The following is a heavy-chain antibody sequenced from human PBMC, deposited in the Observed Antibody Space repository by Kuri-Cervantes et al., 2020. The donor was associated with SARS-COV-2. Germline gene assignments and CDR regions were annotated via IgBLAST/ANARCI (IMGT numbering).Heavy chain of an antibody. J-gene: IGHJ3*02. CDR1: GYSISSGYY. D-gene: IGHD1-26*01. CDR2: IFHSGTT. CDR3: ARGGWELLAFDI. V-gene: IGHV4-38-2*02. Sequence: SETLSLTCTVSGYSISSGYYWSWVRQPPGREMEWIATIFHSGTTYYNPSLRSRVTISVDTSRNQFSLRLRSVTAADTAVYYCARGGWELLAFDIWGQGTMVTVSS.